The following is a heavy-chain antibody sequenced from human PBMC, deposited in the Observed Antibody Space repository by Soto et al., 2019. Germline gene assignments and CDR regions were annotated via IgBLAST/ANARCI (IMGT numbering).Heavy chain of an antibody. CDR3: ARESGGATATLDYYYFYMDV. Sequence: QVQLVQSGAEVRKPGASVTVSCRSSGDSFNDYYIHWVRQAPGQGFEWMGWINPNGGVTKYAQKSQGRISMTRDTSIRTDYMQLSRLRADDTAVYYCARESGGATATLDYYYFYMDVWGTGTTVTVSS. J-gene: IGHJ6*03. V-gene: IGHV1-2*02. D-gene: IGHD5-12*01. CDR2: INPNGGVT. CDR1: GDSFNDYY.